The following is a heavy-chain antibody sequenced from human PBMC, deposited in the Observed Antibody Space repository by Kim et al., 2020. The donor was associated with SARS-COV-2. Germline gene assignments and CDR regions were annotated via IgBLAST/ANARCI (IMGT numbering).Heavy chain of an antibody. J-gene: IGHJ3*02. CDR1: GYSFTSYW. CDR3: ARLGFNYYDSSGSKGADAFDI. Sequence: GESLKISCKGSGYSFTSYWIGWVRQMPGKGLEWMGIIYPGDSDTRYSPSFQGQVTISADKSISTAYLQWSSLKASDTAMYYCARLGFNYYDSSGSKGADAFDIWGQGTMVTASS. V-gene: IGHV5-51*01. D-gene: IGHD3-22*01. CDR2: IYPGDSDT.